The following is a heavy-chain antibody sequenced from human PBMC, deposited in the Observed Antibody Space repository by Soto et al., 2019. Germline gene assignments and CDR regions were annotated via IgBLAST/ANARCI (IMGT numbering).Heavy chain of an antibody. Sequence: PSETLSLTCAVYGGSFSGYYWSWIGQPPGKGLEWIGEINHSGSTNYNPSLKSRVTISVDTSKNQFSLKLSSVTAADAAVYYCARGRKKYCSGGSCTGGYYYYMDVWGKGTTVTVSS. D-gene: IGHD2-15*01. CDR2: INHSGST. V-gene: IGHV4-34*01. J-gene: IGHJ6*03. CDR1: GGSFSGYY. CDR3: ARGRKKYCSGGSCTGGYYYYMDV.